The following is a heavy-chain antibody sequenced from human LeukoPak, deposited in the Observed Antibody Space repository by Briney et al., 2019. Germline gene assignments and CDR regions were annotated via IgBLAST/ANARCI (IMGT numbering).Heavy chain of an antibody. CDR3: ARGPVIDIVVVPAAIGLWFDY. CDR1: GGSFSGYY. V-gene: IGHV4-34*01. J-gene: IGHJ4*02. CDR2: INHSGST. D-gene: IGHD2-2*02. Sequence: SETLSLTCAVYGGSFSGYYWSWIRQPPGKGLERIGEINHSGSTNYNPSLKSRVTISVDTSKNQFSLKLSSVTAADTAVYYCARGPVIDIVVVPAAIGLWFDYWGQGTLVTVSS.